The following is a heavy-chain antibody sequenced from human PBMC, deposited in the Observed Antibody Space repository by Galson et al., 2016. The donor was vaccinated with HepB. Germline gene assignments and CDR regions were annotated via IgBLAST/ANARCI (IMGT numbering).Heavy chain of an antibody. D-gene: IGHD5-24*01. V-gene: IGHV3-11*04. CDR1: GFTFGDYY. CDR2: ISTSGTNT. Sequence: SLRLSGAASGFTFGDYYMTWIRQAPGKGLEWVSYISTSGTNTYYADSVKGRFTISRDNAKNSLYVQMNSLRVEDTALYYCARDPGYITAAPFFDHWGRGTLVTVSS. CDR3: ARDPGYITAAPFFDH. J-gene: IGHJ4*02.